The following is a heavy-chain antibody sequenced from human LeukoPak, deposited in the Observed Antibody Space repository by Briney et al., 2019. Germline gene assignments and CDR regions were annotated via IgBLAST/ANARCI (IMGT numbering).Heavy chain of an antibody. CDR3: ARDRRQSIERYFPALLWY. Sequence: ASVKVSCKTSGYTFTGYYMHWVRQAPGQGLEWMGWINPNSGGTNYAQKFQGRVTMTRDTSISTAYMELSRLRSDDTAVYYCARDRRQSIERYFPALLWYWGQGTLVTVSS. V-gene: IGHV1-2*02. CDR1: GYTFTGYY. D-gene: IGHD1-1*01. J-gene: IGHJ4*02. CDR2: INPNSGGT.